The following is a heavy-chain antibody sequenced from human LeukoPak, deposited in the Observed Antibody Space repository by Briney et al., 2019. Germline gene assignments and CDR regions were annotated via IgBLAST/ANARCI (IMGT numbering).Heavy chain of an antibody. J-gene: IGHJ3*01. CDR3: ARDSIEGNYYQLYAFDL. CDR1: GGSVSSHY. V-gene: IGHV4-59*02. CDR2: IYYTGST. D-gene: IGHD1-26*01. Sequence: PSETLSLTCTVSGGSVSSHYWSWIRQPPGKGLERIGDIYYTGSTNHNPSLKSRVTISVDTSENQFSLRLSSVTAADTAVYYCARDSIEGNYYQLYAFDLWGQGTMVTVSS.